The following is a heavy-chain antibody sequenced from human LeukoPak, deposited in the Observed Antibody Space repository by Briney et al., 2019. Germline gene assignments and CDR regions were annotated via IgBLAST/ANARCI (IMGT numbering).Heavy chain of an antibody. Sequence: SVKVSCKASGGTFSSYAISWVRQAPGQGLEWMGGIIPIFGTANYAQKFQGRVTITTDESTSTAYMELSSLRSEDTAVYYCARDVSMVRGVMPLYYMDVWGKGTTVTVSS. D-gene: IGHD3-10*01. CDR3: ARDVSMVRGVMPLYYMDV. J-gene: IGHJ6*03. V-gene: IGHV1-69*05. CDR2: IIPIFGTA. CDR1: GGTFSSYA.